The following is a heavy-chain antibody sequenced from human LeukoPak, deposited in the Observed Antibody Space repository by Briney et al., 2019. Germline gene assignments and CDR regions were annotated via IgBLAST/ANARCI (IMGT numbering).Heavy chain of an antibody. V-gene: IGHV3-7*01. CDR3: ARWRGSTSERSDY. Sequence: GGSLRLSCTASGFTFSDYRMTWVRQAPGKGLEWVANIKQAGSAKYYVDSVKGRFTISRDNAKNSLYVQMDSLRVEDTGTYYCARWRGSTSERSDYWGQGTLDTVS. D-gene: IGHD2-2*01. CDR2: IKQAGSAK. J-gene: IGHJ4*02. CDR1: GFTFSDYR.